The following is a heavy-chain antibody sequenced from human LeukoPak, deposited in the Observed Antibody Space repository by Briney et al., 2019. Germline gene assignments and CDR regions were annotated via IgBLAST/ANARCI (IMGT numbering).Heavy chain of an antibody. J-gene: IGHJ6*03. CDR3: ARSVRRTSWPQTRIYYYYYMDV. V-gene: IGHV4-39*07. CDR2: VYYSGST. D-gene: IGHD2-2*01. Sequence: SETLSLTCTVSGGSISSSSFYWDWIRQPPGKGLEWIGSVYYSGSTNYNPSLKSRVTISVDTSKNQFSLKLSSVTAADTAVYYCARSVRRTSWPQTRIYYYYYMDVWGKGTTVTVSS. CDR1: GGSISSSSFY.